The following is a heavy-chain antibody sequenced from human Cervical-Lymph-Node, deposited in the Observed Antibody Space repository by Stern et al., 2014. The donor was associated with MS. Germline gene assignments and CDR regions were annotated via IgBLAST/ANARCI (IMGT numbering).Heavy chain of an antibody. CDR1: GDSISRGGYF. V-gene: IGHV4-30-2*01. Sequence: QLQLQESGSGLVKPSQTLSLTCTVSGDSISRGGYFWNWIRQPPGKGLEWIGYIYHTGSPYYTPSLQSRVTILLDRSKNQFSLRLTSVTAADTAFYFCAGEPYANNWLDPWGQGIVVTVAS. CDR3: AGEPYANNWLDP. CDR2: IYHTGSP. J-gene: IGHJ5*02. D-gene: IGHD4-17*01.